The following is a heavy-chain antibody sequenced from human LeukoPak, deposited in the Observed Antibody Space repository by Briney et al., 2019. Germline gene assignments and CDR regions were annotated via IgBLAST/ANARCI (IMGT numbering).Heavy chain of an antibody. CDR3: ARVKNSGGGTCHTPYFDY. J-gene: IGHJ4*02. D-gene: IGHD2-15*01. CDR2: IYYSGSN. Sequence: PSEPLSLTCTLSGDSIRTYYWSWIRRPPGKALEWIGYIYYSGSNNYNPSLKSRVTVPVGTSKNQFAPKMRPVAAAGTALFYWARVKNSGGGTCHTPYFDYWGQGTLVTVSS. V-gene: IGHV4-59*01. CDR1: GDSIRTYY.